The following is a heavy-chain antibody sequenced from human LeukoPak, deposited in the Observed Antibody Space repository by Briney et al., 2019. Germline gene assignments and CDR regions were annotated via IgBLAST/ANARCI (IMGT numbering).Heavy chain of an antibody. CDR2: ISSSSSYI. CDR3: ASTGAAVAPAFDI. V-gene: IGHV3-21*01. J-gene: IGHJ3*02. D-gene: IGHD6-19*01. Sequence: PGGSLRLSCAASGFTFSSCSMNWVRQAPGKGLEWVSSISSSSSYIYYADSVKGRFTISRDNAKNSLYLQMNSLRAEDTAVYYCASTGAAVAPAFDIWGQGTMVTVSS. CDR1: GFTFSSCS.